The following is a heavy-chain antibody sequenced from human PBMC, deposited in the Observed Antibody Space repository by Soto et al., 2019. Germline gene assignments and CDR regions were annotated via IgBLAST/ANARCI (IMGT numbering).Heavy chain of an antibody. CDR1: GFTFSSYG. J-gene: IGHJ4*02. Sequence: PGGSLRLSCAASGFTFSSYGMHWVRQAPGKGLEWVEVIWYDGSNKYYSDSVKGRFTISRDNSKNTLYLQMNSLRAEDTAVFYCARDLRQNYYGSGSYYAHYWGQGTLVTVSS. CDR3: ARDLRQNYYGSGSYYAHY. CDR2: IWYDGSNK. D-gene: IGHD3-10*01. V-gene: IGHV3-33*01.